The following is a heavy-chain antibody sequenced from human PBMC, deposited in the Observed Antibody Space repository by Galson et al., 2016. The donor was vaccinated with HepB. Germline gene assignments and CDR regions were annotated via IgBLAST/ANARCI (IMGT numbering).Heavy chain of an antibody. CDR3: ARGHYDMDV. CDR1: GFTFSNYG. V-gene: IGHV3-7*01. CDR2: IKKDGSEK. Sequence: SLRLSCAASGFTFSNYGMHWVRQAPGKGLEWVASIKKDGSEKYYVDSVKGRFTISRDNGKKSVFLQMSSLRVEDTAVYYCARGHYDMDVWGQGTTVTVSS. J-gene: IGHJ6*02.